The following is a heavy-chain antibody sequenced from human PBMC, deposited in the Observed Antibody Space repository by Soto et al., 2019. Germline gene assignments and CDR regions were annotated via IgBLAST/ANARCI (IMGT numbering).Heavy chain of an antibody. Sequence: TGGSLRLSCAASGFNFNTYSMNWVRQAPGKGLQWVSFISASGAYKYYADSVRGRFTISRDNAKKSVFLEMNNLTADDTATYYCAGERSALPGARDALDVWGQGTTVTVSS. CDR3: AGERSALPGARDALDV. V-gene: IGHV3-21*01. CDR2: ISASGAYK. CDR1: GFNFNTYS. D-gene: IGHD1-26*01. J-gene: IGHJ6*02.